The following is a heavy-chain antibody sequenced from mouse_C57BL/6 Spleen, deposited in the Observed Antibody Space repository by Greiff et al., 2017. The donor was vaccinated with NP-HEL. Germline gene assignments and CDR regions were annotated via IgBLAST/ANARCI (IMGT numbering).Heavy chain of an antibody. CDR2: IDPSDSYT. CDR1: GYTFTSYW. D-gene: IGHD1-1*01. V-gene: IGHV1-69*01. Sequence: QVQLQQPGAELVMPGASVKLSCKASGYTFTSYWMHWVKQRPGQGLEWIGEIDPSDSYTNYNQQFKGKSTLTVDKSSSTAYMQLSSLTSEDSAVYYCARGYYGSSYGYWGKGTTLTVSS. J-gene: IGHJ2*01. CDR3: ARGYYGSSYGY.